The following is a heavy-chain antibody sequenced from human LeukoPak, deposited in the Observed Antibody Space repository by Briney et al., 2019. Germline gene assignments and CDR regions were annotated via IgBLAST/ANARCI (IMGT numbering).Heavy chain of an antibody. CDR2: INPNSGDT. J-gene: IGHJ6*02. D-gene: IGHD3-10*01. Sequence: ASVKVSCTASGYTFTGYYIYWVRQAPGQGLEWMGWINPNSGDTNYAQKFQGRVTMTRDTSISTAYMELSRLTSDDTAVYYCAKGGAALYYYGSENYYYGMDVWGQGTTVTVSS. V-gene: IGHV1-2*02. CDR3: AKGGAALYYYGSENYYYGMDV. CDR1: GYTFTGYY.